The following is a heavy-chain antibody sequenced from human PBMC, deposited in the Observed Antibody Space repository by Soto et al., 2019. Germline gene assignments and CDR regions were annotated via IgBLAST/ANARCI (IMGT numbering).Heavy chain of an antibody. J-gene: IGHJ4*02. CDR2: IYYSGNT. V-gene: IGHV4-39*01. CDR3: ARQYYFGSGSYYNRPLDF. CDR1: GGSISSSSYY. D-gene: IGHD3-10*01. Sequence: SETLSLTCTVSGGSISSSSYYWGWIRQPPGKGLEWIGSIYYSGNTYYNPSLKSRVTISVDTAKNQFSLKLSSVTAADTAVYYCARQYYFGSGSYYNRPLDFWGQG.